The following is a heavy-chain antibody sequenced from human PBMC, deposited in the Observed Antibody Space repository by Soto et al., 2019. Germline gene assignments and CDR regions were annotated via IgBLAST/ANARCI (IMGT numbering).Heavy chain of an antibody. CDR1: GFTVSSNY. D-gene: IGHD6-13*01. CDR3: ARHSIAAADYYYYYYMDG. V-gene: IGHV3-66*04. Sequence: GGSLTLSCAASGFTVSSNYMSWVRQAPGKGLEWVSVIYSGGSTYYADSVKGRFTISRDNSKNTLYLQMNSLRAEDTAVYYCARHSIAAADYYYYYYMDGCGKETTVTVSS. J-gene: IGHJ6*03. CDR2: IYSGGST.